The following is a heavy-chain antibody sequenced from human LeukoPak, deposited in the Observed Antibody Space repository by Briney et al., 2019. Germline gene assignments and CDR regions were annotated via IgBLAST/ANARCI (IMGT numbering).Heavy chain of an antibody. Sequence: ASVKVSWKASGYTFTSYYMHWVRQAPGQGLEWMGIINPSGGSTSYAQKFQGRVTMTRDTSTGTVYMELSSLRSEDTAVYYCARDREGQTYWFDPWGQGTLVTVSS. CDR1: GYTFTSYY. CDR2: INPSGGST. CDR3: ARDREGQTYWFDP. V-gene: IGHV1-46*01. J-gene: IGHJ5*02.